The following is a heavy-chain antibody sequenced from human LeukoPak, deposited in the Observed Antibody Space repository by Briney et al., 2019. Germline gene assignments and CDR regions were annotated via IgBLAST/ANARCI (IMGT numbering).Heavy chain of an antibody. V-gene: IGHV4-38-2*01. J-gene: IGHJ4*02. D-gene: IGHD3-10*01. CDR2: IYHSGST. CDR3: ARRGLMVRGVSFDY. Sequence: SETLSLTCAVSGYSISSGYYWGWIRQPPGKGLERIGSIYHSGSTYYNPSLKSRVTISVDTSKNQFSLKLSSVTAADTAVYYCARRGLMVRGVSFDYWGQGTLVTVSS. CDR1: GYSISSGYY.